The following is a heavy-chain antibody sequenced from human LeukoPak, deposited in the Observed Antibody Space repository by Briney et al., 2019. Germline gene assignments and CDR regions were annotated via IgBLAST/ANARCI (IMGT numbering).Heavy chain of an antibody. CDR1: GYTFTSYY. Sequence: ASVKVSCKASGYTFTSYYMHWVRQAPGQGLEWMGIINPSGGSTSYAQKFQGRVTMTRDTSTSTVYMELSSLRSEDTAVYYCARGGFVVVIPWDPYFDYWGQGTLVTVSS. J-gene: IGHJ4*02. CDR2: INPSGGST. V-gene: IGHV1-46*01. CDR3: ARGGFVVVIPWDPYFDY. D-gene: IGHD3-3*01.